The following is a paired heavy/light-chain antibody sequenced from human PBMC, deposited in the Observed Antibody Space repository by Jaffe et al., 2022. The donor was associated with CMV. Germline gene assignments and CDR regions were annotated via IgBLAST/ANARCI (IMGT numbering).Heavy chain of an antibody. CDR2: IKEDGSDK. CDR3: ASMYMGY. Sequence: EVQVVESGGGLVQPGGSLRLSCAASGLTLSNFWMTWVRQAPGKGLEWVATIKEDGSDKYYVDSVKGRFTISRDNARSSVYLQMSSLRAEDTAVYYCASMYMGYWGQGTLVTVSS. CDR1: GLTLSNFW. V-gene: IGHV3-7*01. J-gene: IGHJ4*02. D-gene: IGHD1-1*01.
Light chain of an antibody. V-gene: IGLV10-54*01. Sequence: HAGLTQPPSVSKDLGQTATLTCTGNSNNVGHQGAVWLQQHQGHPPKLLSYRNTNRPSGISERLSASRSGTIASLTIVGLQPEDEADYYCSAWDSSLTGWVFGGGTKLTVL. CDR2: RNT. CDR3: SAWDSSLTGWV. J-gene: IGLJ3*02. CDR1: SNNVGHQG.